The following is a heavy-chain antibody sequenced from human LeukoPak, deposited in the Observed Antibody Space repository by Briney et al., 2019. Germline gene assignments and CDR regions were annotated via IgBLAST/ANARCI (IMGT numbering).Heavy chain of an antibody. CDR2: IYPGDSDT. V-gene: IGHV5-51*01. D-gene: IGHD3-10*01. Sequence: GESLKISCKGLGYTFSTYWIAWVRQMPGKGLEWMGIIYPGDSDTRYSPSFQGQVTISADKSINTAYLQWSSLQASDTAMYYCARRSSESRWGFDPWGQGTLATVSS. CDR1: GYTFSTYW. CDR3: ARRSSESRWGFDP. J-gene: IGHJ5*02.